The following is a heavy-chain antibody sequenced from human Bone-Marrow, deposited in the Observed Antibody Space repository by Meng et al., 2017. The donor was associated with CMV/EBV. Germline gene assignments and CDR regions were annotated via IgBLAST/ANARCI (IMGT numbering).Heavy chain of an antibody. J-gene: IGHJ3*02. D-gene: IGHD3-22*01. CDR2: ISAYNGNT. Sequence: ASVKVSYKASGASFSSYAISWVRQAPGQGLEWMGWISAYNGNTNYAQKLQGRVTMTTDTSTSTAYMELRSLRSDDTAVYYCAREGYYYDSSGYHSLAFDIWGQGTMVTVSS. CDR1: GASFSSYA. CDR3: AREGYYYDSSGYHSLAFDI. V-gene: IGHV1-18*01.